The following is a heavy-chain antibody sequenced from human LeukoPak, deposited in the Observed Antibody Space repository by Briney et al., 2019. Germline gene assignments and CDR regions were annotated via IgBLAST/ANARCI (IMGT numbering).Heavy chain of an antibody. CDR2: IYTSGST. V-gene: IGHV4-4*07. D-gene: IGHD1-26*01. CDR3: ARSGELPSDAFDI. CDR1: GGSISSYY. Sequence: SETLSLTCTVSGGSISSYYCRWIRQPAGKGLEWIGRIYTSGSTYYNPSLKSRVTMSVDTSNNQFSLKLSSVTAADTAVYCCARSGELPSDAFDIWGQGTMVTVSS. J-gene: IGHJ3*02.